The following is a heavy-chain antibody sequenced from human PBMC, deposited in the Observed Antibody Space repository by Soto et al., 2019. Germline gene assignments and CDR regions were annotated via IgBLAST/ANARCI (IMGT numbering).Heavy chain of an antibody. Sequence: PSCSLEIGSALCGVSVNINGVGWFLQAPGKGLEWVSAISPNGQGIWYADSVKGRFTISRDISGNTVFLQMNSLRAEDTAVYYCAKDLSYYDFWSGYSGYFDYWGQGTLVTVSS. V-gene: IGHV3-23*01. CDR3: AKDLSYYDFWSGYSGYFDY. D-gene: IGHD3-3*01. CDR1: GVSVNING. CDR2: ISPNGQGI. J-gene: IGHJ4*02.